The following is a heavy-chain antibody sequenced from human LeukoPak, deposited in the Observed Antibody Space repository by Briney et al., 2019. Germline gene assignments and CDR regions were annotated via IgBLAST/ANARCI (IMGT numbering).Heavy chain of an antibody. CDR2: ISSSGSTI. D-gene: IGHD6-13*01. CDR3: ASWGIAAAGYYFDY. Sequence: RPGGSLRLSCAASGFTFSSYEMNWVRQAPGKGLEWVSYISSSGSTIYYADSVKGRFTISRDNAKNSLYLQMNSLRAEDTAVYYCASWGIAAAGYYFDYWGQGTWSPSPQ. CDR1: GFTFSSYE. J-gene: IGHJ4*02. V-gene: IGHV3-48*03.